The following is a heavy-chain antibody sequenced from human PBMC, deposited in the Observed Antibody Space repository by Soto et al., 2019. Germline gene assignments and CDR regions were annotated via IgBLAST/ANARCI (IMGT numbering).Heavy chain of an antibody. Sequence: PSETLSLTCTVSGGSISSGGYYWSWIRQHPGKGLEWIGYIYYSGSTYYNPSLKSRVTISVDTSKNQFSLELSSVTAADTAVYYCARGANTEAFDIWGQGTMVTVSS. CDR1: GGSISSGGYY. V-gene: IGHV4-31*03. J-gene: IGHJ3*02. CDR2: IYYSGST. D-gene: IGHD2-2*02. CDR3: ARGANTEAFDI.